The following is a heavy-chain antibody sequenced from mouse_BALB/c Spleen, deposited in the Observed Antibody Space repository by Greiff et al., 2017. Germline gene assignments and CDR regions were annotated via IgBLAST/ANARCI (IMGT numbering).Heavy chain of an antibody. CDR1: GFTFSSYG. V-gene: IGHV5-6-3*01. CDR2: INSNGGST. J-gene: IGHJ3*01. Sequence: EVQLVESGGGLVQPGGSLKLSCAASGFTFSSYGMSWVRQTPDKRLELVATINSNGGSTYYPDSVKGRFTISRDNAKNTLYLQMSSLKSEDTAMYYCAREGGNYVAWFAYWGQGTLVTVSA. CDR3: AREGGNYVAWFAY. D-gene: IGHD2-1*01.